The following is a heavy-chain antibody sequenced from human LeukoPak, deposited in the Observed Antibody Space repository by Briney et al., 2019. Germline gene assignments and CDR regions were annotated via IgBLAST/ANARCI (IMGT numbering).Heavy chain of an antibody. CDR3: ARYQLLSPYYFDF. V-gene: IGHV4-59*01. J-gene: IGHJ4*02. CDR1: GGSIRSYY. Sequence: SETLSLTCTVSGGSIRSYYWSWIRQPPGRGLEWIGYIYYSGSTNYNPSLKSRVTISVDTSKNQFFLKLSSVTAADTAVYYCARYQLLSPYYFDFWGQGTLVTVSS. D-gene: IGHD2-2*01. CDR2: IYYSGST.